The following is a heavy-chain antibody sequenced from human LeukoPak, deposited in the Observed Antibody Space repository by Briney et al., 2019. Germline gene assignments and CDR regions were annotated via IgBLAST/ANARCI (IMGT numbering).Heavy chain of an antibody. V-gene: IGHV1-69*06. D-gene: IGHD5-12*01. CDR2: IIPIFGTA. CDR3: ARDLPGYSGYDWSWRSIV. CDR1: GGTFSSYA. J-gene: IGHJ4*02. Sequence: GASVKVSCKASGGTFSSYAISWVRQAPGQGLEWMGGIIPIFGTANYAQKFQGRVTITADKSTSTAYMELSSLRSEDTAVYYCARDLPGYSGYDWSWRSIVWGQGTLVTVSS.